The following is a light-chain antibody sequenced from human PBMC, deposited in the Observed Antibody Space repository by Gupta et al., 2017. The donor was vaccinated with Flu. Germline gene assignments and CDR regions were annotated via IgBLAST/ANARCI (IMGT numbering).Light chain of an antibody. J-gene: IGLJ1*01. CDR3: QSYDSSLGGSDV. V-gene: IGLV1-40*01. Sequence: TIFCSGTTSNIGASYDVHWYQQLPGTAPKLLIYNNYNRPSGVPDRFSGSKSATSASLAITGLQAEDEADYYCQSYDSSLGGSDVFGTGTKVTVL. CDR1: TSNIGASYD. CDR2: NNY.